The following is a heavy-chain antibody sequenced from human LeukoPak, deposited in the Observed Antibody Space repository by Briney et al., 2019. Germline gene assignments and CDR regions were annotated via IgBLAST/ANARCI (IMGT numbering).Heavy chain of an antibody. J-gene: IGHJ4*02. CDR1: GGSISSSTYY. CDR2: VYYSGST. V-gene: IGHV4-39*01. CDR3: ARQPGGYSGPFDY. D-gene: IGHD5-12*01. Sequence: SETLSLICSVSGGSISSSTYYWGWIRQPPGKGLEWAASVYYSGSTYYNPSLESRVTMSVDTSKNQFSLKLSSVTAADTAVYYCARQPGGYSGPFDYWGQGTLVTVSS.